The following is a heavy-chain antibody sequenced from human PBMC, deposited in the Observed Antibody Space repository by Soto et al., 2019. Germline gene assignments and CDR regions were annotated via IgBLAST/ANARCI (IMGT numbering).Heavy chain of an antibody. V-gene: IGHV4-39*01. D-gene: IGHD3-10*01. J-gene: IGHJ6*03. CDR2: IYYSGST. Sequence: SETLSLTWTVSGGSISSRSYYRGWIRQHPGKGLEWIGSIYYSGSTYYNPSLKSRVTISVDTSKNQFSLKLSSVTAADTAVYYCARRAGHYYYYYMDVWGKGTTVTVS. CDR1: GGSISSRSYY. CDR3: ARRAGHYYYYYMDV.